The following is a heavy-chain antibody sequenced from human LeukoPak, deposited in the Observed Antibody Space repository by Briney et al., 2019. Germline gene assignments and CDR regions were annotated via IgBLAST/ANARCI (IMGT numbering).Heavy chain of an antibody. CDR3: ARDQLLWFGELWDYYYGMDV. Sequence: GGSLRLSCAASGFTFSNAWMSWVRQAPGKGLEWVGRIKSKTDGGTTDYAAPVKGRFTISRDDSKNTLYLQMNSLRAEDTAVYYCARDQLLWFGELWDYYYGMDVWGKGTTVTVSS. CDR2: IKSKTDGGTT. D-gene: IGHD3-10*01. J-gene: IGHJ6*04. CDR1: GFTFSNAW. V-gene: IGHV3-15*01.